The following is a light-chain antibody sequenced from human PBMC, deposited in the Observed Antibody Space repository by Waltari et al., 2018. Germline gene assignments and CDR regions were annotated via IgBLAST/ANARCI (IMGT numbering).Light chain of an antibody. CDR1: NNNVGYEG. V-gene: IGLV10-54*01. J-gene: IGLJ3*02. CDR3: SAWDRSLSAWV. Sequence: QAGLTQPPSVSKGLRQTATLTCTGNNNNVGYEGATWLQQHQGHPPKLRFCRNNNRPSGIAERLSASRSGSTASLTITGLQTEDEADYYCSAWDRSLSAWVFGGGTKLTVL. CDR2: RNN.